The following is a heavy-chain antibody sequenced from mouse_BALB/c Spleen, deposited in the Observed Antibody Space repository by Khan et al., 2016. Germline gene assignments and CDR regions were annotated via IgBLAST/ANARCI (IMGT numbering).Heavy chain of an antibody. V-gene: IGHV2-6-4*01. Sequence: QVQLKESGPGLVAPSQSLSITCTVSGFSLSRYSVHWVRQPPGKGLEWLGMIWGGGSTDYNSARKSRLSSSKVTSKSQVFLKVNSRQPDDTALYSCTRNDGYYGSMDYWGQGTSVTVSS. CDR2: IWGGGST. CDR3: TRNDGYYGSMDY. CDR1: GFSLSRYS. D-gene: IGHD2-3*01. J-gene: IGHJ4*01.